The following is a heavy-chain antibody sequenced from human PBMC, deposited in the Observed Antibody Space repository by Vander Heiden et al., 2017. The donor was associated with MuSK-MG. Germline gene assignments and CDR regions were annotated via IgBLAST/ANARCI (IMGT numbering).Heavy chain of an antibody. V-gene: IGHV3-48*04. Sequence: VQLVEPGGGLVKPGGSLRPSCAAWGFPFSTASMNWVRQAPGKGLEWVSYISSSSSTIYYADSVKGRFTISRDNAKNSLYLQMNSLRAEDTAVYYCARGDYIYYGSGYYFDYWGQGTLVTVSS. D-gene: IGHD3-10*01. CDR1: GFPFSTAS. CDR3: ARGDYIYYGSGYYFDY. CDR2: ISSSSSTI. J-gene: IGHJ4*02.